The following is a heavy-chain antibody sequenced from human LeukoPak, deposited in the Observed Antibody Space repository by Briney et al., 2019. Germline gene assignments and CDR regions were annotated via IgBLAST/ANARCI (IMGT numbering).Heavy chain of an antibody. V-gene: IGHV6-1*01. CDR2: TYYRSKWYN. CDR1: GDSVSSNSAA. CDR3: ARDFYPATVTTYYGMDV. J-gene: IGHJ6*02. Sequence: SQTLSLTCAISGDSVSSNSAAWNWIRQSPSRGLEWLGRTYYRSKWYNDYAVSVKSRITINPDTSKNQFPLQLNSVTPEDTAVYYCARDFYPATVTTYYGMDVWGQGTTVTVSS. D-gene: IGHD4-17*01.